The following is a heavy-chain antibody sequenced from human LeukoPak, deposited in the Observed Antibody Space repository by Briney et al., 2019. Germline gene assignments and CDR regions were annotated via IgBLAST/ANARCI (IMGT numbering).Heavy chain of an antibody. CDR3: ARERRAAAGPDFDY. CDR1: GYTFTDYY. J-gene: IGHJ4*02. Sequence: ASVKVSCKASGYTFTDYYMHWVRQAPGQGLEWMGWINPNSGGTNYARKFQGRVTMTRDTSISTAYMELSRLRSDDTAVYYCARERRAAAGPDFDYWGQGTLVTVSS. V-gene: IGHV1-2*02. CDR2: INPNSGGT. D-gene: IGHD6-25*01.